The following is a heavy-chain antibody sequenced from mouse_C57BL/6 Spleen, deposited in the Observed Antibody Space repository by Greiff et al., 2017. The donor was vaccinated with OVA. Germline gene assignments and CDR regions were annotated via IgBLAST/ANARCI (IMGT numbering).Heavy chain of an antibody. CDR2: IYPSSGYT. CDR3: ERYYDYDGCAKDY. CDR1: GYTFTSYW. Sequence: QVQLQQSGAELAKPGSSVKLSCKASGYTFTSYWIHWVTQRPGQGLEWIGYIYPSSGYTRYNQKFKDTATLTEDKSSSTVYMQLSSLTYEDCAVDYCERYYDYDGCAKDYWGKGTSVTVSS. J-gene: IGHJ4*01. V-gene: IGHV1-7*01. D-gene: IGHD2-4*01.